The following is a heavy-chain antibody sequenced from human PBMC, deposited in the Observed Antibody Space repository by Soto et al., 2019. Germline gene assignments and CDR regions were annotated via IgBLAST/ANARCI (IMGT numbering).Heavy chain of an antibody. Sequence: QVQLVESVGGVVQPGRSLRLSCAASVLTFSSYGMHWVRQAPGKGLEWVAVISYDGSNKYYADSVKGRFTISRDNSKNTLYLQMNSLRAEDTAVYYCAKANYMTDDYWGQGTLVTVSS. D-gene: IGHD2-21*02. CDR1: VLTFSSYG. CDR2: ISYDGSNK. CDR3: AKANYMTDDY. V-gene: IGHV3-30*18. J-gene: IGHJ4*02.